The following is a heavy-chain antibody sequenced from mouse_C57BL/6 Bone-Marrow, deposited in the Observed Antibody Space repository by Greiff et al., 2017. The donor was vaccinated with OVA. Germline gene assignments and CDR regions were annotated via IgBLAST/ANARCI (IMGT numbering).Heavy chain of an antibody. V-gene: IGHV1-50*01. CDR3: ARESPNYYGSSPFAY. J-gene: IGHJ3*01. CDR1: GYTFTSYW. Sequence: QVQLQQPGAELVKPGASVKLSCKASGYTFTSYWMQWVKQRPGQGLEWIGEIDPSDSYTNYNQKFKGKATLTVDTSSRTAYMQLSSLTSEDSAVYYCARESPNYYGSSPFAYWGQGTLVTVSA. D-gene: IGHD1-1*01. CDR2: IDPSDSYT.